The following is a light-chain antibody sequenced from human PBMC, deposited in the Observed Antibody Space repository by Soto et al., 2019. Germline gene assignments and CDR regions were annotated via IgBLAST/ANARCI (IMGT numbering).Light chain of an antibody. CDR3: QYYTLYSGP. Sequence: DIQLTQSPASVSASVGESVTISCLASDEIYTSLASYHQKPGRAPKLLIYGASNLHTGVSARFRGSGSGSDFSLTISSLQPDDIGIYYCQYYTLYSGPFGQGTKVDIK. J-gene: IGKJ1*01. CDR1: DEIYTS. V-gene: IGKV1-5*01. CDR2: GAS.